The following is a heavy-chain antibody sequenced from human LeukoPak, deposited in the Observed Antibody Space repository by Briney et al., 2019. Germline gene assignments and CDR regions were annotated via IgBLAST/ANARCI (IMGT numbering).Heavy chain of an antibody. D-gene: IGHD5-18*01. CDR3: ARALNRRPLRGYSYGYGY. J-gene: IGHJ4*02. CDR2: INPNSGGT. CDR1: GYPFTGYY. V-gene: IGHV1-2*02. Sequence: ASVKVSCKASGYPFTGYYMHWVRQAPGQGLEWMGWINPNSGGTNYAQKFQGRVTMTRDTSISTAYMELSRLRSDDTAVYYCARALNRRPLRGYSYGYGYWGQGTLVTVSS.